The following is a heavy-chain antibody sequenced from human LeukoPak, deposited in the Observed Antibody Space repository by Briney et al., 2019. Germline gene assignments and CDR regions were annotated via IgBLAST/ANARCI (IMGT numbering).Heavy chain of an antibody. D-gene: IGHD6-13*01. Sequence: SETLSLTCAVYGGSFSAYYWSWIRQPPGKALEWIAEINHSGTTNYKPSLKSRVTISIDTSKNQFSLKLSSVTAADTAVYYCASSRGYSSSLWYYYMDVWGKGTTVTVSS. J-gene: IGHJ6*03. CDR2: INHSGTT. CDR1: GGSFSAYY. CDR3: ASSRGYSSSLWYYYMDV. V-gene: IGHV4-34*01.